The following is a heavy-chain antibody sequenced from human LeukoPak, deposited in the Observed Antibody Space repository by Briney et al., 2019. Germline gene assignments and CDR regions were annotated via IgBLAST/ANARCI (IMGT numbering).Heavy chain of an antibody. V-gene: IGHV1-8*01. J-gene: IGHJ4*02. CDR1: GYTFTSYD. CDR3: ATSEDSLYVSFDY. Sequence: ASVKVSCKASGYTFTSYDINWVRQATGQGLEWMGWMNPNSGNTGYAQKFQGRVTMTRNTSISTAYMELSSLRSEDTAVYYCATSEDSLYVSFDYWGQGTLVTVSS. CDR2: MNPNSGNT. D-gene: IGHD3-16*01.